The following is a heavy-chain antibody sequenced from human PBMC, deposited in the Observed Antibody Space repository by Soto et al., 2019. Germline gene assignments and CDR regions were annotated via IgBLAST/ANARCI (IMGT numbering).Heavy chain of an antibody. J-gene: IGHJ6*01. CDR1: GFSLTTRGMR. CDR3: ARTPGQAYFFGLDV. V-gene: IGHV2-70*04. Sequence: YGPTCVDPTPTLTLTPGFSGFSLTTRGMRAHWTSHHQGTELEWIARIACDDYKFYSPSLKTRLTIPKDTSKNQVVLTMNKMDPGETAPYFRARTPGQAYFFGLDVWGPGTTVPVSS. CDR2: IACDDYK.